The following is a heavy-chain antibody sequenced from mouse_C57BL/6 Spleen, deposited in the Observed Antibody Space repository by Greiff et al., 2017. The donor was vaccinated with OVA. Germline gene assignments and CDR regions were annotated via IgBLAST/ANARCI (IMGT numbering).Heavy chain of an antibody. CDR1: GYSITSGYY. Sequence: DVKLVESGPGLVKPSQSLSLTCSVTGYSITSGYYWNWIRQFPGNKLEWMGYISYDGSNNYNPSLKNRISITRDTSKNQFFLKLNSVTTEDTATYYCARDPIYYDYDVGYAMDYWGQGTSVTVSS. CDR2: ISYDGSN. CDR3: ARDPIYYDYDVGYAMDY. J-gene: IGHJ4*01. V-gene: IGHV3-6*01. D-gene: IGHD2-4*01.